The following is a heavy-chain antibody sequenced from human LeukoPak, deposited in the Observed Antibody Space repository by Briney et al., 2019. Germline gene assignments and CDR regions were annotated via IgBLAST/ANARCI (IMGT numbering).Heavy chain of an antibody. D-gene: IGHD2-8*01. Sequence: KAGGSLRLSCAASGFTFSTYAMSWVRQAPGKGLEWVSVIGGSGGNTNYADSVRGRFTISRDNSKNTLYLQMNSLRAEDTAVYYCAQWHTVDYWGQGTLVTVSS. J-gene: IGHJ4*02. CDR1: GFTFSTYA. V-gene: IGHV3-23*01. CDR3: AQWHTVDY. CDR2: IGGSGGNT.